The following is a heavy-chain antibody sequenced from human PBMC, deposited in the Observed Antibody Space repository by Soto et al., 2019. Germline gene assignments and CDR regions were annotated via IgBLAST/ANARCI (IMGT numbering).Heavy chain of an antibody. Sequence: QVQLQESGPGLVKPSETLSLTCTVSGGSISSYYWCWIRQPPGKGLEWIGYIYYSGSTNYNPSLKRRVTISVDTSKNQFSLKRSSVTAADTAVYYCARGGRSYYYYWGQGTLVTVSS. V-gene: IGHV4-59*01. J-gene: IGHJ4*02. CDR2: IYYSGST. CDR3: ARGGRSYYYY. D-gene: IGHD1-26*01. CDR1: GGSISSYY.